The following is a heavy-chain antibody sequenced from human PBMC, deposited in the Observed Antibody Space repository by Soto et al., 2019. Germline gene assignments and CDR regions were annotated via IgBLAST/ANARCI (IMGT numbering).Heavy chain of an antibody. CDR3: ARGPDIVVVPAADAFDS. J-gene: IGHJ3*02. Sequence: SETLSLTCAVYGGSFSGYYWSWIRQPPGKGLEWIGEINHSGSTNYNPSLKSQVTISVDTSRNQFSWKLSSVTAADTAVYYCARGPDIVVVPAADAFDSWGKGTMVTVSA. D-gene: IGHD2-2*01. V-gene: IGHV4-34*01. CDR1: GGSFSGYY. CDR2: INHSGST.